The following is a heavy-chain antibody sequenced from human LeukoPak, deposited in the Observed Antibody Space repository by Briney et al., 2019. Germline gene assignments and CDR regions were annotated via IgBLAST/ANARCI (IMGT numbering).Heavy chain of an antibody. CDR3: ARHQVTHNSDTSGYSDFDY. D-gene: IGHD3-22*01. Sequence: ASVKVSCKASGYTFNVYGISWVRQAPGQGLEWMGWISTYDGNTNYAHNLQGRVTMTADTSTTTAYMELRSLRSDDTAVYFCARHQVTHNSDTSGYSDFDYWGQGTLVTVSS. CDR2: ISTYDGNT. J-gene: IGHJ4*02. CDR1: GYTFNVYG. V-gene: IGHV1-18*01.